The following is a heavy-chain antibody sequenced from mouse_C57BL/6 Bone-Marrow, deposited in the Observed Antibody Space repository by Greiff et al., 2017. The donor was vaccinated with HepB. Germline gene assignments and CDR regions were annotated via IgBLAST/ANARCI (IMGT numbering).Heavy chain of an antibody. CDR2: VYPYNGGT. CDR1: GFTFTDYY. Sequence: VQLQQSGPVLVKPGPSVKISCKASGFTFTDYYMHWVKQSHGKSLEWIGLVYPYNGGTSYNQKFKGKATLTVDTSSSTAYMELNSLTSEDSAVYYGAREGGPYYGSSYWYFDVWGTGTTVTVSS. D-gene: IGHD1-1*01. CDR3: AREGGPYYGSSYWYFDV. J-gene: IGHJ1*03. V-gene: IGHV1-36*01.